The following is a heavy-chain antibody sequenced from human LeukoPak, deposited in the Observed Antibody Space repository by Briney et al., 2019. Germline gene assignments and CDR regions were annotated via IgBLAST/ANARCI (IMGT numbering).Heavy chain of an antibody. CDR1: GDSVSSNSAA. CDR3: ARGSERPYYYYYYMDV. Sequence: SQTLSLTCAISGDSVSSNSAAWNWIRQSPSRCLEWLGRTYYRSKWYNDYAVSVKSRITINPDTSKNQFSLQLNSVTPEDTAVYYCARGSERPYYYYYYMDVWGKGTTVTVSS. CDR2: TYYRSKWYN. J-gene: IGHJ6*03. V-gene: IGHV6-1*01.